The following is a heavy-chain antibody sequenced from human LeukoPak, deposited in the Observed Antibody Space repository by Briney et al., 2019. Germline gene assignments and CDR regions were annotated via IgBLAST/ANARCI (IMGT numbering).Heavy chain of an antibody. CDR2: ISPYNGYT. D-gene: IGHD1-26*01. Sequence: ASVKVSCKASGYTFTSYGITWVRQAPGQGLEWMGWISPYNGYTNYAQKLQDRVTVTTDTSTSTAYMELRSLRSDDTAVYYCARSSEWELLPGPFDYWGQGTLVTVSS. CDR1: GYTFTSYG. V-gene: IGHV1-18*01. J-gene: IGHJ4*02. CDR3: ARSSEWELLPGPFDY.